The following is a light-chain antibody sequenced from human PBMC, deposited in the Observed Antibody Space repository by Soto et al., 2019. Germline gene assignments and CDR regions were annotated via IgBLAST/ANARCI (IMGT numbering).Light chain of an antibody. J-gene: IGKJ1*01. Sequence: EIVLTQSPATLSSFPGDRVTLSCRASQTVSSNFLAWYQEKPGQGPRLLIYGASTRATGIPDRFSGSGSGTEFTLTISSLQSEDFAVYYCQQYNNWQTFGQGTKVDIK. CDR2: GAS. CDR1: QTVSSN. V-gene: IGKV3D-15*01. CDR3: QQYNNWQT.